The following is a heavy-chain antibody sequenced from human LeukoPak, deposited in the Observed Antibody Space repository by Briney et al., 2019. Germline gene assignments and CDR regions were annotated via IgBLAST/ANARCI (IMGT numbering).Heavy chain of an antibody. J-gene: IGHJ5*02. CDR3: AKRRRDGYNHNWFDP. V-gene: IGHV4-39*07. CDR1: GGSISSGSYY. Sequence: SETLSLTCTVSGGSISSGSYYWSWIRQPPGKGLEWIGSIYYSGTTYYNPSLKSRLTISVDTSKNQFSLKLSSVTAADTAVYYCAKRRRDGYNHNWFDPWGQGTLVTVSS. D-gene: IGHD5-24*01. CDR2: IYYSGTT.